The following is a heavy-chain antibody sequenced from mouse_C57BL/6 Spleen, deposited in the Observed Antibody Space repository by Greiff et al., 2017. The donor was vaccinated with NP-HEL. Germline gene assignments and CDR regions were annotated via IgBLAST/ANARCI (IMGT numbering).Heavy chain of an antibody. CDR3: ARSTMVTTRDAMDY. CDR2: IYPSDSET. Sequence: VQLQQTGAELVRPGSSVKLSCKASGYTFTSYWMDWVKQRPGQGLEWIGNIYPSDSETHYNQKFKDKATLTVDKSSSTAYMQLSSLTSEDSAVYYCARSTMVTTRDAMDYWGQGTSVTVSS. J-gene: IGHJ4*01. V-gene: IGHV1-61*01. CDR1: GYTFTSYW. D-gene: IGHD2-2*01.